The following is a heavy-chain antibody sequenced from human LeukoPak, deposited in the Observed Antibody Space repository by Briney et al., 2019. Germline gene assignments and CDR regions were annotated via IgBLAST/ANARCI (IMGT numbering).Heavy chain of an antibody. CDR1: GFTFSSYA. V-gene: IGHV3-23*01. Sequence: GGSLRLPCAASGFTFSSYAMSWVRQAPGKGLEWVSAISGSGGSTYYADSVKGRFTISRDNAKNSVYLQMSSLRVEDTAVYYCAREFLKFWGLGTLVTVSS. J-gene: IGHJ4*02. CDR3: AREFLKF. CDR2: ISGSGGST. D-gene: IGHD3-3*01.